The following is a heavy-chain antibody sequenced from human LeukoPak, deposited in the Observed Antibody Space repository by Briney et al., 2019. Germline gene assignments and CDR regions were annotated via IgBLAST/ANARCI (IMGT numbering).Heavy chain of an antibody. J-gene: IGHJ6*02. CDR1: GFTFTNYW. D-gene: IGHD2-2*01. CDR3: ARDSCTSTSCSYYYGMDV. V-gene: IGHV3-7*01. CDR2: IDQRGSEK. Sequence: QTGGSLRLSCAVSGFTFTNYWMTWVRQAPGKGLEWVANIDQRGSEKNYVDSVKGRFTISRDNAKNSLYLQMNSLRAEDTAVYYCARDSCTSTSCSYYYGMDVWGQGTTVTVSS.